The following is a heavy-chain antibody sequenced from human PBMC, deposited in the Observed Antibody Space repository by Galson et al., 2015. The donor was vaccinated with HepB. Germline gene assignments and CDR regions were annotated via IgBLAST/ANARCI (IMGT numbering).Heavy chain of an antibody. J-gene: IGHJ6*03. CDR2: INPNSGGT. D-gene: IGHD2-2*01. Sequence: SVKVSCKASGYTFTGYYMHWVRQAPGQGLEWMGWINPNSGGTNYAQKFQGRVTMTRDTSISTAYMELSRLRSDDTAVYYCARVYSTSPTTTYYYYYYMDVWGKGTTVTVSS. CDR1: GYTFTGYY. V-gene: IGHV1-2*02. CDR3: ARVYSTSPTTTYYYYYYMDV.